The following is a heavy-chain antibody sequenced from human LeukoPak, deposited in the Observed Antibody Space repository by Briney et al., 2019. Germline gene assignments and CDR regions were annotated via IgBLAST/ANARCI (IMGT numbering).Heavy chain of an antibody. V-gene: IGHV3-21*01. Sequence: PGGSLRLSCAASGFTFSRFNMNWVRQAPGKGLELVSSITSSGTYIYYADSVKGRFTLSRDNAKNSLSLQMNSLRAEDTAVYYCARPFYYDTNGGEGMDVWGQGTTVTVSS. CDR1: GFTFSRFN. CDR2: ITSSGTYI. D-gene: IGHD3-22*01. CDR3: ARPFYYDTNGGEGMDV. J-gene: IGHJ6*02.